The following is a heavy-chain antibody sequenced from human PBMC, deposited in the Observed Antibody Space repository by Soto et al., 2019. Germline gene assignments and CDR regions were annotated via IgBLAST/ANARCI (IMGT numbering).Heavy chain of an antibody. J-gene: IGHJ6*03. CDR1: GGSISSSSYY. CDR2: IYYSGST. CDR3: ARTLIENYYYYYIDV. Sequence: SETLSLTCTVSGGSISSSSYYWGWIRQPPGKGLEWIGSIYYSGSTYYNPSLKSRVTISVDTSKNQFSLKLSSVTAADTAVYYCARTLIENYYYYYIDVWGKGTTVTVSS. V-gene: IGHV4-39*01.